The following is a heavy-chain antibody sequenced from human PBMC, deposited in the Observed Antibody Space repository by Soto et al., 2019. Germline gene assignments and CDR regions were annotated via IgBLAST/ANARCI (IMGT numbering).Heavy chain of an antibody. CDR2: IYHTGNA. CDR3: ARDFFDSSDYTTNWFDP. D-gene: IGHD3-22*01. Sequence: SETLSLTCSVSGDSTSNSRFYWAWIRQPPGEGLEWIGSIYHTGNAYYNPSLKSRVTISVDTSKNQFSLKLTSVTAADAALYYCARDFFDSSDYTTNWFDPWGQGTLVTVSS. CDR1: GDSTSNSRFY. V-gene: IGHV4-39*01. J-gene: IGHJ5*02.